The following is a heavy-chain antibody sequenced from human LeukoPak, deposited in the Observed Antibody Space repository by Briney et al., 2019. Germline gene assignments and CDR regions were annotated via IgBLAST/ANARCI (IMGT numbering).Heavy chain of an antibody. CDR1: GFIFSDYG. Sequence: GGSLRLSCAASGFIFSDYGMSWARQAPGKGLEWVSVISSTGGNTYYADSVRGRFTISRDNSKNTVYLQMNSLRAEDTALYYCSKEGSDDYYFDYWGQGTLLTVSS. CDR2: ISSTGGNT. CDR3: SKEGSDDYYFDY. D-gene: IGHD2-21*02. V-gene: IGHV3-23*01. J-gene: IGHJ4*02.